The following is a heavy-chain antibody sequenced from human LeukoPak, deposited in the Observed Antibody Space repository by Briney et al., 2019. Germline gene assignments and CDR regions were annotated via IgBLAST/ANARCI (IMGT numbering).Heavy chain of an antibody. CDR1: GGTFSSYA. Sequence: SVKVSCKASGGTFSSYAISWVRQAPGQGLEWMGGIIPIFGTANYAQKFQGRVTITTDESTSTAYMELSSLRSEDTAVHYCAREVMNYYYMDVWGKGTTVTVSS. CDR3: AREVMNYYYMDV. V-gene: IGHV1-69*05. J-gene: IGHJ6*03. CDR2: IIPIFGTA. D-gene: IGHD2-8*01.